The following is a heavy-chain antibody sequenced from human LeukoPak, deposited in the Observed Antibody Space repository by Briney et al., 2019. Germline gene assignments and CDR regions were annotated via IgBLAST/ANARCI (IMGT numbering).Heavy chain of an antibody. CDR2: INHSGNT. J-gene: IGHJ4*02. CDR3: ARGMWLRWYY. V-gene: IGHV4-34*01. CDR1: GGSFSGYY. Sequence: SETLSLTCAVYGGSFSGYYWSWIRQPPGKGLEWIGEINHSGNTNYNPSLKSRVTISVDTSKNQFSLKLSSVTAADTAVYYCARGMWLRWYYWGQGTLVTVSS. D-gene: IGHD5-12*01.